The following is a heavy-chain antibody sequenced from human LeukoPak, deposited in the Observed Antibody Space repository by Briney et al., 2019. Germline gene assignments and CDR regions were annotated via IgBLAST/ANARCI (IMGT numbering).Heavy chain of an antibody. CDR1: GFTLSSYE. CDR2: ISSSGSTI. CDR3: ARARTSWYYFDY. V-gene: IGHV3-48*03. D-gene: IGHD6-13*01. Sequence: GGSLRLSCIVSGFTLSSYEMSWIRQAPGKGLEWVSYISSSGSTIYYADSVKGRFTISRDNAKNSLYLQMNSLRAEDTAVYYCARARTSWYYFDYWGQGTLVTVSS. J-gene: IGHJ4*02.